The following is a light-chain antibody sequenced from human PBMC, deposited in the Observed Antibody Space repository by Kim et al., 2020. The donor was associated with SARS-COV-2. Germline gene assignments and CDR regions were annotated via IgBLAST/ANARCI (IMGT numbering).Light chain of an antibody. CDR3: QQYNNWPPWT. V-gene: IGKV3-15*01. CDR2: GAS. J-gene: IGKJ1*01. CDR1: QSVSSN. Sequence: EIVMTQSPATLSVSPGERATLTYRASQSVSSNLAWYQQKPGQTPRLVIYGASTMATGIPARFSGSGSGTEFTLTISSLQSEDFAAYYCQQYNNWPPWTFGQGTKVDIK.